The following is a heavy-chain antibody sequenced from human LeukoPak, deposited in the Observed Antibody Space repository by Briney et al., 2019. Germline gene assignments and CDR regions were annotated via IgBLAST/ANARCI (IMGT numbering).Heavy chain of an antibody. Sequence: SETLSLTCTVSGGSISKGSYYWTWIRQPAGKGLEWIGRIHTSGSTNYNPSLKSRVTLSVDTSKNQISLKLSSVTAADTAVYYCARGLGSGSYPFDNWGQGTLVTVSS. D-gene: IGHD3-10*01. CDR2: IHTSGST. CDR1: GGSISKGSYY. J-gene: IGHJ4*02. V-gene: IGHV4-61*02. CDR3: ARGLGSGSYPFDN.